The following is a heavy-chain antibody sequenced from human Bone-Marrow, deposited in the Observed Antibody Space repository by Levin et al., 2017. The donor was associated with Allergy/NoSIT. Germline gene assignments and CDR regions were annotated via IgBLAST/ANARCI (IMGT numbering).Heavy chain of an antibody. D-gene: IGHD1-26*01. Sequence: GGSLRLSCAASGFTFSSYGMHWVRQAPGKGLEWVAVIWYDGSNKYYADSVKGRFTISRDNSKNTLYLQMNSLRAEDTAVYYCARDGGVSGGSYHGDYWGQGTLVTVSS. CDR1: GFTFSSYG. J-gene: IGHJ4*02. CDR3: ARDGGVSGGSYHGDY. CDR2: IWYDGSNK. V-gene: IGHV3-33*01.